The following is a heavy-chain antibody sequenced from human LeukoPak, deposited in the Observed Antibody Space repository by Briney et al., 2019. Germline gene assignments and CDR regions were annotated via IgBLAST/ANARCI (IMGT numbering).Heavy chain of an antibody. J-gene: IGHJ4*02. D-gene: IGHD1/OR15-1a*01. CDR3: LVTTRSRGFDY. CDR1: GLTFNSVC. V-gene: IGHV3-7*02. CDR2: IRQDGSVQ. Sequence: ILPCSASGLTFNSVCLSGLRLIQEKGLEWVANIRQDGSVQNYVDSVKGRFTISRDNPKNSVYLQMSSLRAEDTAVYYCLVTTRSRGFDYWGQGTLVTVSS.